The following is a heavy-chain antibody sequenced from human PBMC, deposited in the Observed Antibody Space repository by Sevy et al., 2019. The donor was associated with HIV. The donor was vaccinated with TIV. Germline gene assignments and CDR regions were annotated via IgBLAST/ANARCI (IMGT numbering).Heavy chain of an antibody. CDR2: ISGSGGDT. CDR3: AKDAYYYDGSGYSMGQWYYGMDV. Sequence: GGSLRLSCAASGFTFSTYAMSWVRQAPGKGLEWVSVISGSGGDTYYAESVKGRFTISRDNSKNTLYLQMNGLRAEDTAVYYCAKDAYYYDGSGYSMGQWYYGMDVWGQGTTVTVSS. D-gene: IGHD3-22*01. V-gene: IGHV3-23*01. J-gene: IGHJ6*02. CDR1: GFTFSTYA.